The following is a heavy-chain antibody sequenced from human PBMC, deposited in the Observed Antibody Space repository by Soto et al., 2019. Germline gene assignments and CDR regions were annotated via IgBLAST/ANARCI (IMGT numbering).Heavy chain of an antibody. CDR3: ATGSGPKDIDY. J-gene: IGHJ4*02. Sequence: PGESLKISCNGSGYSFTNYWIGWVRQMSGKGLEWMAIIYPGDSDTRYSPSIQGQVTISADKSISTAYLQWSSLRASDTAMYYCATGSGPKDIDYWGQGTLVTVSS. CDR2: IYPGDSDT. CDR1: GYSFTNYW. D-gene: IGHD2-15*01. V-gene: IGHV5-51*01.